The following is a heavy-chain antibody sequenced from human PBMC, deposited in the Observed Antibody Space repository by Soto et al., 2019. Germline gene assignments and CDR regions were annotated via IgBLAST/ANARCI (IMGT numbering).Heavy chain of an antibody. J-gene: IGHJ3*01. CDR1: GYTFTSYY. D-gene: IGHD2-2*01. V-gene: IGHV1-8*01. Sequence: ASVKVSCKASGYTFTSYYINWVRQATGQGLEWMGWMNPNSGNTGYAQKFQGRVTMTRNTSISTAYMELSSLRSEDTAVYYCARNSNDIVVVPAADWGQGTMVTVSS. CDR3: ARNSNDIVVVPAAD. CDR2: MNPNSGNT.